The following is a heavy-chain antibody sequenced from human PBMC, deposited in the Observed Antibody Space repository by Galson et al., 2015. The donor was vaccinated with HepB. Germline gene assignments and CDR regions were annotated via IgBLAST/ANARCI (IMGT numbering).Heavy chain of an antibody. CDR2: ISGSGGST. V-gene: IGHV3-23*01. CDR3: AKSTGGYATGGY. Sequence: SLRLSCAASGFTFSSYAMSWVRQAPGKGLEWVSAISGSGGSTYYADSVKGRSTISRDNSKNTLYLQMNSLRAEDTAVYYCAKSTGGYATGGYWGQGTLVTVSS. CDR1: GFTFSSYA. J-gene: IGHJ4*02. D-gene: IGHD5-12*01.